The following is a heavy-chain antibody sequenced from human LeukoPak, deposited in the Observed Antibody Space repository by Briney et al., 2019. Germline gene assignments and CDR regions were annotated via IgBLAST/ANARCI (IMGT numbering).Heavy chain of an antibody. D-gene: IGHD1-26*01. CDR2: INAYNGNT. V-gene: IGHV1-18*01. J-gene: IGHJ4*02. Sequence: GASVTVSCKASGYTFTSYGISWVRQAPGQGLAWMGWINAYNGNTNSAQKLQGRVTMTPDTSTSTAYMELRSLRSDDTAVYYCARDVGSYYPSFDYWGQGTLVTVSS. CDR3: ARDVGSYYPSFDY. CDR1: GYTFTSYG.